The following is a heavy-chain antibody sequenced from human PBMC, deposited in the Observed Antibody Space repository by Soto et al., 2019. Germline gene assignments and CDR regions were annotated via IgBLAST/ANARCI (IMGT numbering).Heavy chain of an antibody. CDR2: ISAYNGNT. D-gene: IGHD3-22*01. CDR3: ARDYDSSGYYLVVFDY. Sequence: ASVTVSCTASGYTFTSYGISWVRQAPGQGLEWMGWISAYNGNTNYAQKLQGRVTMTTDTSTSTAYMELRSLRSDDTAVYYCARDYDSSGYYLVVFDYWGQGTLVTVSS. J-gene: IGHJ4*02. V-gene: IGHV1-18*01. CDR1: GYTFTSYG.